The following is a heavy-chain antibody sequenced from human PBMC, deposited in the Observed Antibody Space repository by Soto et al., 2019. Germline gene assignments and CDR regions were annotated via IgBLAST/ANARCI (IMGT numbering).Heavy chain of an antibody. V-gene: IGHV3-48*03. CDR1: GFTFSSYE. J-gene: IGHJ5*02. D-gene: IGHD3-10*01. CDR2: ISSSGSTI. Sequence: PGGSLRLSCAASGFTFSSYEMNRVRQAPGKGVEWVSYISSSGSTIYYADSVKGRFTISRDNAKNSLYLQMNSLRAEDTAVYYCARDRGYYGSGSSWFDPWGQGTLVTVSS. CDR3: ARDRGYYGSGSSWFDP.